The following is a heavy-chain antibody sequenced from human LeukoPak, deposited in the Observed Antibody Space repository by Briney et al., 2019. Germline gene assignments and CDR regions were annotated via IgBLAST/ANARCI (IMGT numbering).Heavy chain of an antibody. CDR3: ANIVDGTYYDILTGRRYFDY. CDR1: GFTFSSYA. D-gene: IGHD3-9*01. J-gene: IGHJ4*02. V-gene: IGHV3-23*01. Sequence: GGSLRLSCAASGFTFSSYAMSWVRQAPGKGLEWASAISGSGGSTYYADSVKGRFTISRDNSKNTLYLQMNSLRAEDTAVYYCANIVDGTYYDILTGRRYFDYWGQGTLVTVSS. CDR2: ISGSGGST.